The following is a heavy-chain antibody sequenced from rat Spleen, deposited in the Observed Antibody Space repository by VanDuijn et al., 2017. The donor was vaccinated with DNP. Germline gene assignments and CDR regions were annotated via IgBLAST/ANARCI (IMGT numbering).Heavy chain of an antibody. CDR1: GFSLTSNT. V-gene: IGHV2-1*01. CDR2: IWTGGST. D-gene: IGHD1-9*01. Sequence: QVQLRESGPGLVQPSHTLSLTCTVSGFSLTSNTIHWVRQPPGKGLEWVGAIWTGGSTDYNSALKSRLSISRDTSKSQVFLKMNSLQTEDTAIYFCTRSSTYYGYNPFVYWGQGVMVTVSS. CDR3: TRSSTYYGYNPFVY. J-gene: IGHJ2*01.